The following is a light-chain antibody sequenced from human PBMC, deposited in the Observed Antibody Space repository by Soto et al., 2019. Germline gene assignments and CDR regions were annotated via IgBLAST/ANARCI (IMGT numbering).Light chain of an antibody. Sequence: EILLTQSPVTLSLSPGERATLSCRSSQNVRGYLAWYQQKPGQATRLLIYGASTRATGIPARFSGSGSGTDFTLTISSLEPEDFAVYYCQQRSNWPPIAFGQGTRLE. CDR1: QNVRGY. J-gene: IGKJ5*01. CDR2: GAS. V-gene: IGKV3-11*01. CDR3: QQRSNWPPIA.